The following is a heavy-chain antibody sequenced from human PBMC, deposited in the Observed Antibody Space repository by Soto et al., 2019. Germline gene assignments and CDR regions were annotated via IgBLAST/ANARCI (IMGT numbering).Heavy chain of an antibody. J-gene: IGHJ6*02. Sequence: QITLKESGPTLVKPTQTLEKTCTFPGFEFSSIGEGVGWIRQPPGKALEWLALIYWDDDKRYSPSLKSRLTITKDTSKNQVVLTMTNMDPVDTATYYCVQSRCGGDCLQSYSSHSYYGLDVWGQGTTVTVS. V-gene: IGHV2-5*02. D-gene: IGHD2-21*02. CDR2: IYWDDDK. CDR3: VQSRCGGDCLQSYSSHSYYGLDV. CDR1: GFEFSSIGEG.